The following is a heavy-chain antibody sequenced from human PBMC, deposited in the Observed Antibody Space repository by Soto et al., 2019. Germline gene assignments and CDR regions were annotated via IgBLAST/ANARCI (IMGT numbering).Heavy chain of an antibody. CDR3: AVYIAWAGVDGY. V-gene: IGHV4-61*01. Sequence: QVQLQESGPGLVKPSETLSLTCTVSGGAVSSDSYHWTWIRQPPGMGLEWIGQSGSTNYNPSLKSLITISVDTYKNQFSLNLSSVAAADTAVYYCAVYIAWAGVDGYCGQGTLVTVSS. CDR1: GGAVSSDSYH. J-gene: IGHJ4*02. D-gene: IGHD6-19*01. CDR2: QSGST.